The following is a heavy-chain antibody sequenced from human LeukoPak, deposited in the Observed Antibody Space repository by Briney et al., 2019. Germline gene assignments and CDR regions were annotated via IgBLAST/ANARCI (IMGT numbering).Heavy chain of an antibody. CDR2: FYPEDGET. V-gene: IGHV1-24*01. CDR1: GYTLTELS. CDR3: ATALMVTAPPSPMDV. J-gene: IGHJ6*02. D-gene: IGHD2-21*02. Sequence: ASVTVSCKVSGYTLTELSMHWVRQAPGKGLEWMGGFYPEDGETIYAQRFQGRVTITEETSTDTAYMELSSLRSEDTAVYYCATALMVTAPPSPMDVWGQGTTVTVSS.